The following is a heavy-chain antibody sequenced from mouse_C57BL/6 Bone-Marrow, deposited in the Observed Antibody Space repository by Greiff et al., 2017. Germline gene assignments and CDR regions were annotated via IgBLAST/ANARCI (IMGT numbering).Heavy chain of an antibody. CDR1: GFTFSNYW. CDR3: TGFITTVVAVYYYAMDY. J-gene: IGHJ4*01. V-gene: IGHV6-3*01. CDR2: ISLKSDNYAT. D-gene: IGHD1-1*01. Sequence: EVQLVESGGGLVQPGGSMKLSCVASGFTFSNYWMNWVRQSPEKGLEWVGQISLKSDNYATHYAVSVKGRFTISRDDSKSSCYLQINHLRAEDTGIYYCTGFITTVVAVYYYAMDYWGQGTSVTVSS.